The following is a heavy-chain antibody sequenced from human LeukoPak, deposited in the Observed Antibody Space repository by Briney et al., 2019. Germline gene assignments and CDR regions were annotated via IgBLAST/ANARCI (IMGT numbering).Heavy chain of an antibody. CDR3: ARARMATIESPLGY. CDR2: IIPIFGTA. Sequence: SVKVSCKASVGTFSSYAISWVRQAPRQGLEWMGGIIPIFGTANYAQKFQGRVTITADESTSTAYMELSSLRSEDTAVYYCARARMATIESPLGYWGQGTLVTVSS. J-gene: IGHJ4*02. V-gene: IGHV1-69*13. CDR1: VGTFSSYA. D-gene: IGHD5-24*01.